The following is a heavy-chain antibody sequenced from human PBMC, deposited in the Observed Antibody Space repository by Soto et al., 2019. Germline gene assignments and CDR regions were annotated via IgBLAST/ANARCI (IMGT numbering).Heavy chain of an antibody. CDR3: VRGED. D-gene: IGHD1-26*01. Sequence: DVQLVESGGGLAQPGGSLKLSCAASGFTFSSQWMSWARQAPGKGLEWVANINQDGDTKAYVDSVRGRFTISRDNAKNSLYRQMNSLRDDDTAVYYCVRGEDWGQGTLVTVSS. CDR2: INQDGDTK. J-gene: IGHJ1*01. V-gene: IGHV3-7*01. CDR1: GFTFSSQW.